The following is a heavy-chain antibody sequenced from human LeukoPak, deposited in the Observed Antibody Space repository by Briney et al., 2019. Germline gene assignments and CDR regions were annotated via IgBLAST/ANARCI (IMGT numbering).Heavy chain of an antibody. V-gene: IGHV3-23*01. Sequence: PGGSLRLSCVASGFTFSSFAMSWGRQAPGKGLDWVSAISGGSDHTYYADSVKGRFTISRDNSKNTLDLHMSSLPAEDTAVYYCANMQLVKGVFEIWGQGTRVTVSS. D-gene: IGHD6-13*01. J-gene: IGHJ3*02. CDR1: GFTFSSFA. CDR3: ANMQLVKGVFEI. CDR2: ISGGSDHT.